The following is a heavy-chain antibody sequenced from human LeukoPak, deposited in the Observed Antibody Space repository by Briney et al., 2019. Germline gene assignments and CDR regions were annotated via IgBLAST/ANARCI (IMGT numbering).Heavy chain of an antibody. D-gene: IGHD6-19*01. J-gene: IGHJ6*03. V-gene: IGHV1-2*06. CDR2: INPNSGGT. CDR1: GYTFTGYY. Sequence: ASVKVSCKASGYTFTGYYMHWVRQAPGQGLEWMGRINPNSGGTNYAQKFQGRVTMTRDTSISTAYMELSRLRSDDTAVYYCARLHSNGSSEYYYMDVWGKGNTVTVSS. CDR3: ARLHSNGSSEYYYMDV.